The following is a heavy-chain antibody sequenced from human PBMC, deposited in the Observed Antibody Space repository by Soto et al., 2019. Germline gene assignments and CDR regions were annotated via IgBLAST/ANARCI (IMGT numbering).Heavy chain of an antibody. CDR1: GFTFSSYW. J-gene: IGHJ4*02. CDR2: IRQDGSDK. CDR3: ASPQHWLGQRGDFDY. Sequence: EVQLVESGGGLVQPGGSLRLSCAASGFTFSSYWMSWVRQAPGKGLEWVANIRQDGSDKYYVDSVKGRFTISRDNSKNSLYLQMNSLRAEDTAIYYCASPQHWLGQRGDFDYWGQGTLVTVSS. V-gene: IGHV3-7*05. D-gene: IGHD6-19*01.